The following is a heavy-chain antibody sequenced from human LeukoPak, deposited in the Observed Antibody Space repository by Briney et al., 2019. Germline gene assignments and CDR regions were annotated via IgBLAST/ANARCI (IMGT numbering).Heavy chain of an antibody. Sequence: GGSLRLSCAASGFTFSSYSMNWVRQAPGKGLEWVSYISSSSSTIYYADSVKGRFTLSRDNAKNSLYLQMNSLRAEDTAVYYCAEGPYYDILTGYSSDAFHIWGQGTVVTVSS. V-gene: IGHV3-48*01. CDR3: AEGPYYDILTGYSSDAFHI. CDR2: ISSSSSTI. D-gene: IGHD3-9*01. J-gene: IGHJ3*02. CDR1: GFTFSSYS.